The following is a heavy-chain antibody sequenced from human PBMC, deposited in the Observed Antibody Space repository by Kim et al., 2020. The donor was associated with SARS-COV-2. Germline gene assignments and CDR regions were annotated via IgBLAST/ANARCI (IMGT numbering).Heavy chain of an antibody. CDR3: TTDLAGSSYYYDSSGYYEPQTFGFF. J-gene: IGHJ4*02. Sequence: GGSLRLSCAASGFTFSNAWMSWVRQAPGKGLEWVGRIKSKTDGGTTDYAAPVKGRFTISRDDSKNTLYLQMNSLKTEDTAVYYCTTDLAGSSYYYDSSGYYEPQTFGFFWGQGTLVTVSS. CDR2: IKSKTDGGTT. D-gene: IGHD3-22*01. V-gene: IGHV3-15*01. CDR1: GFTFSNAW.